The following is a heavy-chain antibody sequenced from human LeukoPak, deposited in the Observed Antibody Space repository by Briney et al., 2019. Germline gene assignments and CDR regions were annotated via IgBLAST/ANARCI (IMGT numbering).Heavy chain of an antibody. CDR2: IIPIFGTA. V-gene: IGHV1-69*05. D-gene: IGHD3-3*01. CDR1: GGTFSSYA. J-gene: IGHJ4*02. Sequence: SVKVSCTASGGTFSSYAISWVRQAPGQGLEWMGGIIPIFGTANYAQKFQGRVTITTDESTSTAYMELSSLRSEDTAVYYCARGRDGYTYYDFWSGYPRHYFDYWGQGTLVTVSS. CDR3: ARGRDGYTYYDFWSGYPRHYFDY.